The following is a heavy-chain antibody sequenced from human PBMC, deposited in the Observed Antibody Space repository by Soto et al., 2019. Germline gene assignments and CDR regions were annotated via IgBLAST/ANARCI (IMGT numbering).Heavy chain of an antibody. CDR3: ARGPYYGSGSYYND. V-gene: IGHV4-34*01. Sequence: SETLSLTCAVYGGSFSGYYWSWIRQPPGKGLEWIGEINHSGSTNYNPSLKSRVTISVDTSKNQFSLKLSSVTAADTAVYYCARGPYYGSGSYYNDWGQGTLVTV. D-gene: IGHD3-10*01. CDR2: INHSGST. CDR1: GGSFSGYY. J-gene: IGHJ4*02.